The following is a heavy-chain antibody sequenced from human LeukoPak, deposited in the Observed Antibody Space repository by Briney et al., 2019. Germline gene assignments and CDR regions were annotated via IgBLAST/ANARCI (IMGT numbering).Heavy chain of an antibody. V-gene: IGHV3-48*02. J-gene: IGHJ4*02. CDR2: ISSSSSTI. Sequence: PGGSLRLSCAASGFTFSSYSMNWVHQAPGKGLEWVSYISSSSSTIYYADSVKGRFTISRDNAKNSLYLQMNSLGDEDTAVYYCAREYGDQLYYFDYWGQGTLVTVSS. CDR1: GFTFSSYS. D-gene: IGHD4-17*01. CDR3: AREYGDQLYYFDY.